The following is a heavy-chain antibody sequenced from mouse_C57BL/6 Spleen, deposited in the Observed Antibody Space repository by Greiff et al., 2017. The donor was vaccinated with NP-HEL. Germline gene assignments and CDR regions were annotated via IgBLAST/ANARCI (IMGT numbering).Heavy chain of an antibody. V-gene: IGHV2-2*01. CDR3: ARKGNSNYADYFDY. D-gene: IGHD2-5*01. J-gene: IGHJ2*01. CDR2: IWSGGST. Sequence: VKLMESGPGLVQPSQSLSITCTVSGFSLTSYGVHWVRQSPGKGLEWLGVIWSGGSTDYNAAFISRLSISKDNSKSQVFFKMNSLQADDTAIYYCARKGNSNYADYFDYWGQGTTLTVSS. CDR1: GFSLTSYG.